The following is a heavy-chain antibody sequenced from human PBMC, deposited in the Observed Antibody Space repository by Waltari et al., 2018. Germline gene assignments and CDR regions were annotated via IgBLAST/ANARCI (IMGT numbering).Heavy chain of an antibody. D-gene: IGHD3-16*01. CDR3: VRHVGGSRGIDY. J-gene: IGHJ4*02. CDR2: INQGGST. Sequence: QVLLQPGGARLLKPSATLSLTCGVSGGSFSGYYWSWIRQPPGKGLQWIGEINQGGSTKYNPSLNSRVTISVDTSNNQFSLKLTSVTAADTAVYYCVRHVGGSRGIDYWGQGTLITVSS. CDR1: GGSFSGYY. V-gene: IGHV4-34*01.